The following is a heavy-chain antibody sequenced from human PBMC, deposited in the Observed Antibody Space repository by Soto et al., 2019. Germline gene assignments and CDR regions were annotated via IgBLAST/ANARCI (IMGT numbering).Heavy chain of an antibody. J-gene: IGHJ5*02. CDR3: RRDQGGRYNICSDP. D-gene: IGHD1-26*01. Sequence: EVQVVESGGGLVQPGGSLRLSCSFTFSMYSMNWVRQAPGKGLEWVASISSGGTYIKYADSVKGRFTISRDNAKNSVSLKMNSVRAAATAVYFCRRDQGGRYNICSDPGGQGTLFPFPP. CDR1: FTFSMYS. V-gene: IGHV3-21*01. CDR2: ISSGGTYI.